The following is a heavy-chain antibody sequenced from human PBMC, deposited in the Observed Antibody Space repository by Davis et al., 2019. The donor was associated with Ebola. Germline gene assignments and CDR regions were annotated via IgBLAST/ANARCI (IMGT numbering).Heavy chain of an antibody. CDR1: GFTFGDYA. CDR2: IRSKAYGGTT. CDR3: TRDSVTYYDFWSGQEYYYGMDV. J-gene: IGHJ6*02. D-gene: IGHD3-3*01. Sequence: PGGSLRLSCTASGFTFGDYAMSWVRQAPGKGLEWVGFIRSKAYGGTTEYAASVKGRFTISRDDSKSIAYLQMNSLKTEDTAVYYCTRDSVTYYDFWSGQEYYYGMDVWGQGTTVTVSS. V-gene: IGHV3-49*04.